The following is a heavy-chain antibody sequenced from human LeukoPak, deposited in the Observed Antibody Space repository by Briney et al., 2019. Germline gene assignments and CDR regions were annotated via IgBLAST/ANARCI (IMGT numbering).Heavy chain of an antibody. CDR1: GYSFTSYW. J-gene: IGHJ4*02. V-gene: IGHV5-51*01. D-gene: IGHD2-15*01. CDR2: IYPGDSDT. CDR3: ARFVGACSGGSCYSDY. Sequence: PGESLKISCKGSGYSFTSYWIGWVRQMPGKGLEWMGIIYPGDSDTRYSPSFQGQVTISADKSISTAYLQWNSLKASDTAMYYCARFVGACSGGSCYSDYWGQGTLVTVSS.